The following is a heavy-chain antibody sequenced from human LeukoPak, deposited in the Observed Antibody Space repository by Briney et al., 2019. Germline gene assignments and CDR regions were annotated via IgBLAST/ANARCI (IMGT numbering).Heavy chain of an antibody. CDR2: INPNSGGT. J-gene: IGHJ4*02. Sequence: GASVKVSCKASGYTFTGYYMHWVRQAPGQGLEWMGWINPNSGGTNYAQKFQGRVTMTRDTSISTAYMELSRLRSDDAAVYYCARAPAFAYCGGDCYSDPFDYWGQGTLVTVSP. V-gene: IGHV1-2*02. CDR3: ARAPAFAYCGGDCYSDPFDY. D-gene: IGHD2-21*02. CDR1: GYTFTGYY.